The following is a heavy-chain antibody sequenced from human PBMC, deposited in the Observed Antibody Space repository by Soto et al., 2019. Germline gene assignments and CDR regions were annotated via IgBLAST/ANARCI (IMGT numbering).Heavy chain of an antibody. V-gene: IGHV6-1*01. CDR1: GDSVSTNSAT. Sequence: PSQTLSLTCAISGDSVSTNSATWDGIRQSPSRGLEWLGRTYYRSKWYNDYAVSVEGRITINPDTSNNQVSLQLNSVTPDDTAVYYCARLIGNSWLDSWGQGTLITVSS. J-gene: IGHJ5*01. CDR3: ARLIGNSWLDS. D-gene: IGHD2-8*01. CDR2: TYYRSKWYN.